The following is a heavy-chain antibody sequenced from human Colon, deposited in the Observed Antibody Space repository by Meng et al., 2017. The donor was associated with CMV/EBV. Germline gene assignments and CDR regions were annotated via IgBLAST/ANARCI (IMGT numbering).Heavy chain of an antibody. V-gene: IGHV2-5*02. D-gene: IGHD2-2*01. J-gene: IGHJ4*02. CDR3: AHKSLPAAFFDY. CDR2: IYWDDDK. CDR1: GFSLNTYEVG. Sequence: QITLKESGPTLVNPTQTLTLTCTFSGFSLNTYEVGVGWFRQPPGKAPEWLALIYWDDDKRYRSSLGNRLTLTHDASKNQVVLTMTDMDPVDTATYYCAHKSLPAAFFDYWSQGTLVTVSS.